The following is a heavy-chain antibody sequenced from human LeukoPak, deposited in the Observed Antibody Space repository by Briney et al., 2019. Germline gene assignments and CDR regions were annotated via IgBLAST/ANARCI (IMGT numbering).Heavy chain of an antibody. V-gene: IGHV1-46*01. CDR1: GYTFTSYY. Sequence: ASVKDSCKASGYTFTSYYIHSVRQSPGQGREWMGIINPSGGSTSYAQKFQGRVTMTRDTSTSTVYMELSSLRSEDTAVYYCAREGSYSSTFDYWGQGTLVTVSS. CDR3: AREGSYSSTFDY. CDR2: INPSGGST. D-gene: IGHD2-15*01. J-gene: IGHJ4*02.